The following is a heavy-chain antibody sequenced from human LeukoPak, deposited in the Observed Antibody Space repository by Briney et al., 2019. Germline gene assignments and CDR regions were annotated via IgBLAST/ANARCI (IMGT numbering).Heavy chain of an antibody. Sequence: GESLKISCRGSGYSFTSYWIGWVRQMPGKGLEWMGIIYPGDSDTRYSPSFQGQVTISADKSISTAYLQWSSLKASDTAMYYRARCEDYGANWFDPWGQGTLVTVSS. D-gene: IGHD4-17*01. CDR3: ARCEDYGANWFDP. J-gene: IGHJ5*02. CDR1: GYSFTSYW. V-gene: IGHV5-51*01. CDR2: IYPGDSDT.